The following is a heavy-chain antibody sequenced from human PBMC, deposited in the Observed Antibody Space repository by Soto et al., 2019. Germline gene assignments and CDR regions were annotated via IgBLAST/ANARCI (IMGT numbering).Heavy chain of an antibody. CDR2: ISAHNGNT. J-gene: IGHJ4*02. CDR1: GYAFTTYG. CDR3: ARGRYGDY. D-gene: IGHD1-1*01. Sequence: QVHLVQSGAEVKKPGASVKVSCKGSGYAFTTYGITWVRQAPGQGLEWMGWISAHNGNTNYAQKLQGSVPVTRYTSTSTAYMELRSLRSDYTAVYYCARGRYGDYWGQGALVTVSS. V-gene: IGHV1-18*01.